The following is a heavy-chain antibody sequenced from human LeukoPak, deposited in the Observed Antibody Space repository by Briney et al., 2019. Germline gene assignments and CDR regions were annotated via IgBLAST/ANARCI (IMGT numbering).Heavy chain of an antibody. CDR3: ARGYYGGAVDS. D-gene: IGHD3-16*01. J-gene: IGHJ4*02. CDR2: MYTNGES. CDR1: RGSINNQY. V-gene: IGHV4-4*07. Sequence: SETLSLTCTVSRGSINNQYWSWIRQPAGKGLEWIGRMYTNGESDYNPSLKSRVAMSVDTSKSQFSLKLNYMTAADTALYYCARGYYGGAVDSWGQGTLVTVSS.